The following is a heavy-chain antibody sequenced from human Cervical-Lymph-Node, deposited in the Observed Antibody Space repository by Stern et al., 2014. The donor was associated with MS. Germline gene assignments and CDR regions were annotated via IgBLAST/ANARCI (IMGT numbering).Heavy chain of an antibody. CDR2: ISYDGSSH. V-gene: IGHV3-30-3*01. CDR1: GFTFGRHS. Sequence: VQLVESGGGVVQPGRSLRLSCATSGFTFGRHSMHWVRQAPGKGLEWVAIISYDGSSHHYAESVKGRFTISRSNSNNTLYLQMNSLRVEDTAMYYCARPAAARSFDYWGQGSQVTVSS. D-gene: IGHD6-25*01. CDR3: ARPAAARSFDY. J-gene: IGHJ4*02.